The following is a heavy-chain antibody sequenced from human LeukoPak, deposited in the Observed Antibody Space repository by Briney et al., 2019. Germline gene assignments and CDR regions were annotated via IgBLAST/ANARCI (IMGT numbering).Heavy chain of an antibody. V-gene: IGHV3-74*01. CDR3: ARDGVAFDY. D-gene: IGHD3-16*01. CDR2: INSDGSTT. CDR1: GFSFSTYW. Sequence: GGSLRLSCAASGFSFSTYWMFWVRQAPGKGLVWVSRINSDGSTTNYADSVKGRFTISRDNARNTLYLQMNSLRAEDTAVYYCARDGVAFDYWGQGTLVTVSS. J-gene: IGHJ4*02.